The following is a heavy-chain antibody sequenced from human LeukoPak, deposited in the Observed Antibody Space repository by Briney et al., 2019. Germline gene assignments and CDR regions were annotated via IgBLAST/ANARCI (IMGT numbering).Heavy chain of an antibody. CDR2: INSSGTT. D-gene: IGHD1-14*01. Sequence: SETLSLTCTVPGGSISKYYWSWIRQPADKGLEWIGRINSSGTTHYNPSLNSRVTLSVDTSTNQFSLRLTSVTATDAAVYYCARLHLPAHEGAFDIWGRGTMVTVSS. J-gene: IGHJ3*02. CDR3: ARLHLPAHEGAFDI. CDR1: GGSISKYY. V-gene: IGHV4-4*07.